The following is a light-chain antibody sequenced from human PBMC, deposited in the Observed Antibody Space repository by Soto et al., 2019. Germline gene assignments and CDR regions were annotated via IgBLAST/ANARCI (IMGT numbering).Light chain of an antibody. Sequence: QSALTQPRSVSGFPGQSVTLSCTGTSSDVGGYNYVTWYQQYPGKAPKVMIYDVKTRPSGVPDRFSGSKSGNTASLTISGLQAEDEADYYCCSYAGDYTFVFGTGTKLTV. CDR2: DVK. J-gene: IGLJ1*01. V-gene: IGLV2-11*01. CDR1: SSDVGGYNY. CDR3: CSYAGDYTFV.